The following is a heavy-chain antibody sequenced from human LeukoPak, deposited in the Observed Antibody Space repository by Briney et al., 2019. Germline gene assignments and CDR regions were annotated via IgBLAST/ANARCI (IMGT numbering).Heavy chain of an antibody. CDR1: RFTFSSYW. CDR2: INSDGSST. D-gene: IGHD3-16*01. Sequence: GGSLRLSCAVSRFTFSSYWMHWVRQAPGKGLVWVSRINSDGSSTSYADSVKGRFTISRDNAKNTLYLQMNSLRAEDTAVYYCAGERSDMIGDWGQGTLVTVSS. V-gene: IGHV3-74*01. CDR3: AGERSDMIGD. J-gene: IGHJ4*02.